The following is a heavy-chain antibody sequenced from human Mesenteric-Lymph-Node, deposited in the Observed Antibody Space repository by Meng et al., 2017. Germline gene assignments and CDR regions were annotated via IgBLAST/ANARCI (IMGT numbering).Heavy chain of an antibody. CDR1: GDSVSSNSAA. J-gene: IGHJ4*01. CDR3: ARERDSGPNHFDY. CDR2: TYYKSKWYN. Sequence: QLQLQQSGPGLVQPSQTLSLTCALSGDSVSSNSAAWIWIRQSPSRGLEWLGRTYYKSKWYNDYAVSVKRRITINPDTSRNQFSLQLNSVTPEDTAVYFCARERDSGPNHFDYWGQGILVTVSS. D-gene: IGHD5-12*01. V-gene: IGHV6-1*01.